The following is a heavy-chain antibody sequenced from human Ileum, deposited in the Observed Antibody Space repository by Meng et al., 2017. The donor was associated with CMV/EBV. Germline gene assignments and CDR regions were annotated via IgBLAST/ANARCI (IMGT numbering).Heavy chain of an antibody. D-gene: IGHD4-17*01. CDR1: GFTFTSYS. CDR2: ISGSSTYI. V-gene: IGHV3-21*01. Sequence: GESLKISCTASGFTFTSYSINWVRQAPGKGLEWLSYISGSSTYIYHSDSVKGRFTISRDNAKYSVYLQLNSLRAEDTAVYYCARAIDYGDPNWFDPWGQGTLVTVSS. J-gene: IGHJ5*02. CDR3: ARAIDYGDPNWFDP.